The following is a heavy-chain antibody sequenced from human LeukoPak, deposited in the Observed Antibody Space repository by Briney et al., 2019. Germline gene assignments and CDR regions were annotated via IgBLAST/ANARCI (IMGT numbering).Heavy chain of an antibody. V-gene: IGHV1-69*13. CDR2: IIPIFGTA. CDR3: ARGLVGAVGYYYYYMDV. Sequence: GASVKVSCKASGGTFSSYAISWVRQAPGQGLEWMGGIIPIFGTANYAQKFQGRVTITADESTSTAYMELSSLRSEDTAVYYCARGLVGAVGYYYYYMDVWGKGTTVTVSS. D-gene: IGHD1-26*01. CDR1: GGTFSSYA. J-gene: IGHJ6*03.